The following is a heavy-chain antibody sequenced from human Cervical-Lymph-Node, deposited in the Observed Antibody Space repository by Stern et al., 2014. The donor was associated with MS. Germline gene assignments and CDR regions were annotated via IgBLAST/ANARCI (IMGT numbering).Heavy chain of an antibody. CDR1: GGSISNFH. J-gene: IGHJ5*02. D-gene: IGHD4-17*01. Sequence: VQLVESGPGLVKPSETLSLTCTVSGGSISNFHWNWIRQAPGNGLEWIGYVHYTGDTNYNPSLQSRVTMSIDTSKNQFSLELRSVTAADTAVYYCATSSYGDYNPHWFDPWGQGTLVTVSS. CDR3: ATSSYGDYNPHWFDP. V-gene: IGHV4-59*01. CDR2: VHYTGDT.